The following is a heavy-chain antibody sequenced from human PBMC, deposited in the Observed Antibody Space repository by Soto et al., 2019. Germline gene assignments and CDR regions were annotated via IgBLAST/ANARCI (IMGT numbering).Heavy chain of an antibody. CDR3: AKGIGAGYYGFDAFDI. Sequence: EVQLVESGGGLVQPGRSLRLSCAASGFTFDDYAMHWVRQAPGKGLEWVSGISWNSGSIGYADSVKGRFTISRDNAKNSLCLHMNSLRAEGTALYYCAKGIGAGYYGFDAFDIWGQGTMVTVSS. V-gene: IGHV3-9*01. D-gene: IGHD3-10*01. CDR2: ISWNSGSI. CDR1: GFTFDDYA. J-gene: IGHJ3*02.